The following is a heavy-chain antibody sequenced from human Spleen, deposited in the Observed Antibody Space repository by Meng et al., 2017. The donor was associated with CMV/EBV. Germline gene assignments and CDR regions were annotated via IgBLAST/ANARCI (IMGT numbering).Heavy chain of an antibody. J-gene: IGHJ4*02. CDR3: ARVGQWLPIDY. Sequence: QVRLQAPGPGLGKPSGTLALTCAVSGGSISSSNWWSWVRQPPGKGLEWIGEIYHSGSTNYNPSLKSRVTISVDKSKNQFSLNLSSVTAADTAVYYCARVGQWLPIDYWGQGTLVTVSS. V-gene: IGHV4-4*02. D-gene: IGHD6-19*01. CDR1: GGSISSSNW. CDR2: IYHSGST.